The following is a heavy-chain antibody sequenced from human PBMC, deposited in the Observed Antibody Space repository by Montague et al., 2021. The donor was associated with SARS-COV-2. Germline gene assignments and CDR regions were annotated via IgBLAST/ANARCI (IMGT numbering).Heavy chain of an antibody. J-gene: IGHJ4*02. CDR2: INHRGTT. Sequence: SETLSLTCTVSGGSFSGYYWNWIRQSPGRGLEWIGEINHRGTTNNNPSLKSRATISVDASKDQFSLKLTSVTAADAAVYYCARGGLHMVFGGHYFDYWGQGTLVTVSS. V-gene: IGHV4-34*04. D-gene: IGHD3-16*01. CDR3: ARGGLHMVFGGHYFDY. CDR1: GGSFSGYY.